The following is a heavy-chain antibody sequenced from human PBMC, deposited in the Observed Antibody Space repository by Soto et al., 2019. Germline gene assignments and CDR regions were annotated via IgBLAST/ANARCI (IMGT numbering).Heavy chain of an antibody. CDR1: GFTFTNAW. V-gene: IGHV3-15*01. CDR3: TRTLGYRYGVC. CDR2: IKSKTDGRRT. Sequence: GGSLRLSCAASGFTFTNAWMTWVRQAPGKGLEWVGHIKSKTDGRRTDYAAPMKGRSTISTDESKSTLNLQMNSLKTGDTAVYYCTRTLGYRYGVCWGQGTLVTVSS. D-gene: IGHD2-15*01. J-gene: IGHJ4*02.